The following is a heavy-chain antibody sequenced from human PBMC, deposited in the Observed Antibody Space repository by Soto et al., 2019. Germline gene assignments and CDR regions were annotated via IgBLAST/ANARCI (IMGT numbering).Heavy chain of an antibody. Sequence: QVQLVESGGGVVQPGRSLRLSCAASGFTFSSYGMHWVRQAPGKALEWVAVISYDGSNKYYADSVKGRFTISRDNSKNTLYLQMNSLRAEDTAVYYCAKGGVGATSDYYYGMDVWGQGTTVTVSS. D-gene: IGHD1-26*01. CDR2: ISYDGSNK. CDR1: GFTFSSYG. CDR3: AKGGVGATSDYYYGMDV. J-gene: IGHJ6*02. V-gene: IGHV3-30*18.